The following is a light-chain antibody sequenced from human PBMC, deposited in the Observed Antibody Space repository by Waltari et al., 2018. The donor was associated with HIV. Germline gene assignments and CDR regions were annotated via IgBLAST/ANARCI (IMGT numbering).Light chain of an antibody. CDR3: EAWDSSLGVL. CDR1: NSNIGHNY. Sequence: QSVLTQPPSVSAAPGQRVTISCSGSNSNIGHNYVSWYQQFPGTAPKLLLYEDDKRPSGIPGRFSGSKSGTSATLIITGLQPGDEADYYCEAWDSSLGVLFGGGTKLTVL. CDR2: EDD. V-gene: IGLV1-51*01. J-gene: IGLJ3*02.